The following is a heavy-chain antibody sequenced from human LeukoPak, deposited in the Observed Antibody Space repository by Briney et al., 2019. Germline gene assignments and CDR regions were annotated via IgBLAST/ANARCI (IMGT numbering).Heavy chain of an antibody. CDR1: GYSISSGYY. CDR3: ARHSLPGITIFGVVTVNWFDP. CDR2: IYHSGST. Sequence: PSETLSLTCAVSGYSISSGYYWGWIRPPPGKGLEWIGSIYHSGSTYYNPSLKSRVTISVDTSKNRFSLKLSSVTAADTAVYYCARHSLPGITIFGVVTVNWFDPWGQGTLVTVSS. V-gene: IGHV4-38-2*01. D-gene: IGHD3-3*01. J-gene: IGHJ5*02.